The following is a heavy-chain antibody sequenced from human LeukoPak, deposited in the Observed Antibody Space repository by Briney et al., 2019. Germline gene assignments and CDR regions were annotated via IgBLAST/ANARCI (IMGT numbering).Heavy chain of an antibody. J-gene: IGHJ4*02. Sequence: GGSLRLSCAASGFTFTSYAMTWVRQAPGKGLEWVSAISGDTVYTYYADSVKGRFSTSRDNSKNTLYLQMRSLRAEDTAVYYCAKNAATGTPYYDYWGQGTLVTVSS. CDR3: AKNAATGTPYYDY. CDR2: ISGDTVYT. V-gene: IGHV3-23*01. CDR1: GFTFTSYA. D-gene: IGHD6-13*01.